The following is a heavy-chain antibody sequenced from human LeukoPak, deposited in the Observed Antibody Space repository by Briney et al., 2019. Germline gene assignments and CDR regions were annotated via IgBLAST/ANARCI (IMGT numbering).Heavy chain of an antibody. CDR2: THYSGST. J-gene: IGHJ4*02. D-gene: IGHD4-17*01. Sequence: SETLSLTCTVSGGSISSYYWSWIRQPPGKGLGWIGYTHYSGSTNYNPSLKSRVTISVDTSKNQFSLKLYSVTAADTAVYYCARLGTVTTPYWGQGTLVTVSS. CDR1: GGSISSYY. V-gene: IGHV4-59*01. CDR3: ARLGTVTTPY.